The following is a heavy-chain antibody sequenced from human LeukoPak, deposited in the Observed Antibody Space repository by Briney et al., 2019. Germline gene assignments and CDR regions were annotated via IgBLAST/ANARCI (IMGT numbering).Heavy chain of an antibody. CDR2: INHSGST. D-gene: IGHD6-19*01. J-gene: IGHJ4*02. V-gene: IGHV4-34*01. CDR1: GGSFSGYY. CDR3: AKATQWLAFDY. Sequence: SETLSLTCAVYGGSFSGYYWSWIRQPPGKGLEWIGEINHSGSTNYNPSLKSRVTISLDTSKNQLSLRLSSVTAADTAVYYCAKATQWLAFDYWGQGTLVTVSS.